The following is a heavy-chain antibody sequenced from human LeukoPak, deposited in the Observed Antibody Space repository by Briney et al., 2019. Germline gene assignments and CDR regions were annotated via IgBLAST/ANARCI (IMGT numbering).Heavy chain of an antibody. J-gene: IGHJ6*02. CDR2: IYYSGST. CDR3: ARLLDYGDYPRYYYYGMDV. Sequence: SETLSLTCAVYGGSFSGYYWSWIRQPPGKGLEWIGYIYYSGSTNYNPSLKSRVTISVDTSKNQFSLKLSSVTAADTAVYYCARLLDYGDYPRYYYYGMDVWGQGTTVTVSS. D-gene: IGHD4-17*01. V-gene: IGHV4-59*08. CDR1: GGSFSGYY.